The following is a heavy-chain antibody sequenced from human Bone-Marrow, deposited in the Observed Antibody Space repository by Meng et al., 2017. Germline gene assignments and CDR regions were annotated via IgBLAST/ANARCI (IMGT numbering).Heavy chain of an antibody. V-gene: IGHV3-21*01. Sequence: ETLSLTCAVYGGSFSGYYWSWIRQPPGKGLEWVSSISSSSSYIYYADSVKGRFTISRDNAKNSLYLQMNSLRAEDTAVYYCARDRSSLLSLGYCSSTSCYGGYFDYWGQGTLVTVSS. D-gene: IGHD2-2*01. J-gene: IGHJ4*02. CDR2: ISSSSSYI. CDR3: ARDRSSLLSLGYCSSTSCYGGYFDY. CDR1: GGSFSGYY.